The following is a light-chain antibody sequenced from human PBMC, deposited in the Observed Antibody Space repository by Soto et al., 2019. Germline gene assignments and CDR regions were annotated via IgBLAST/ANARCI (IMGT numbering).Light chain of an antibody. CDR2: DAF. J-gene: IGKJ1*01. Sequence: DIPMTQSPPTLSASVGDRVTITCRASQSVDNWLAWYQQKPGKAPELLIYDAFSLKSGVSSRFSGSRSGTEFALNISSLHPDDSATYYCQRYDSPPPTFGQGTKVEVK. V-gene: IGKV1-5*01. CDR3: QRYDSPPPT. CDR1: QSVDNW.